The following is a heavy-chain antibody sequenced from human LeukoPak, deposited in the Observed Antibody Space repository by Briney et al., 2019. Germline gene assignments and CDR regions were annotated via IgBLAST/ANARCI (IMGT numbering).Heavy chain of an antibody. Sequence: GGSLRLSCAASGFTFSDYYMSWIRQAPGKGLEWVSYISSSGSTIYYADSVKGRFTISRDNSKNTLYLQMNSLRAEDTAVYYCAKLGIDCSGGSCSTRIAPEPEGYWGQGTLVTVSS. CDR3: AKLGIDCSGGSCSTRIAPEPEGY. D-gene: IGHD2-15*01. CDR1: GFTFSDYY. V-gene: IGHV3-11*01. J-gene: IGHJ4*02. CDR2: ISSSGSTI.